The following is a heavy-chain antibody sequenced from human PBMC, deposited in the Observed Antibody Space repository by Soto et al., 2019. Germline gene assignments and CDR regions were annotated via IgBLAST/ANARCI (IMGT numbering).Heavy chain of an antibody. CDR3: ARGIATGQLDP. D-gene: IGHD2-15*01. Sequence: ASVKVSCKASGYTFTRYTMNWVRQAPGQRLEWMGWINPDNGNTKSSQKFQDRVIITRDTSASTAYMDLSSLRSEDAAVYYCARGIATGQLDPWGQGTLVTVSS. J-gene: IGHJ5*02. V-gene: IGHV1-3*01. CDR1: GYTFTRYT. CDR2: INPDNGNT.